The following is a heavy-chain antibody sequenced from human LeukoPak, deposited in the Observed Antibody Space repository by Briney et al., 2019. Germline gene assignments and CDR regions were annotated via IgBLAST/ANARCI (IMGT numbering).Heavy chain of an antibody. CDR3: SRETTSTSWY. CDR1: GGSISSSSYY. D-gene: IGHD6-13*01. V-gene: IGHV4-39*01. CDR2: IYYSGST. Sequence: SETLSLTCTVSGGSISSSSYYWAWIRQPPGKGLEWIGSIYYSGSTFYSPSPKSRVTLSVDTSKNQFSLKLSSVTAADTAVYFCSRETTSTSWYWGQGTLVTVSS. J-gene: IGHJ4*02.